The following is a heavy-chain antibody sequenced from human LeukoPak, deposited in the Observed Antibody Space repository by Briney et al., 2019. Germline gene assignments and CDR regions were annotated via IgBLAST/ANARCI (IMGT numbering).Heavy chain of an antibody. V-gene: IGHV1-8*03. CDR2: MNPNSGNT. D-gene: IGHD3-22*01. CDR3: ARAYYDSSGYQVDY. Sequence: ASVKVSCKASGYTFTSYDINWVRQATGQGLEWMGWMNPNSGNTGYAQKFQGRVTITRNTSISTAYMELSSLRSEDTAVYYCARAYYDSSGYQVDYWGQGTLVTVSS. CDR1: GYTFTSYD. J-gene: IGHJ4*02.